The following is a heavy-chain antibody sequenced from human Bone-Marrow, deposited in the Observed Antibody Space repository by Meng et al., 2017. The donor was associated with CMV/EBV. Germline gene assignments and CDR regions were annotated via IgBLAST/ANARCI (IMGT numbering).Heavy chain of an antibody. Sequence: GESLKISCAASGFTFSSYWMHWVRQAPGKGLVWVSRINSDGSSTSYADSVKGRFTISRDNAKNTLYLQMNSLRAEDTAVYYCARDGEYYDFWSGLPDYWGPGTLVSVSS. D-gene: IGHD3-3*01. CDR1: GFTFSSYW. J-gene: IGHJ4*02. CDR3: ARDGEYYDFWSGLPDY. CDR2: INSDGSST. V-gene: IGHV3-74*01.